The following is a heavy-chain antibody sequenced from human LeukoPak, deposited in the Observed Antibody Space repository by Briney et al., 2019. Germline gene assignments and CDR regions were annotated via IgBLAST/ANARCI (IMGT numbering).Heavy chain of an antibody. CDR2: IYYSGST. D-gene: IGHD5-18*01. CDR1: GGSISSHY. CDR3: ARGSIQLWPHYYFDY. V-gene: IGHV4-59*11. Sequence: SETLSLTCTVSGGSISSHYWSWIRQSPGKGLEWIGYIYYSGSTNYNPSLKSRVTISVDTSKNQFSLKLSSVTAADTAVYYCARGSIQLWPHYYFDYWGQGTLVTVSS. J-gene: IGHJ4*02.